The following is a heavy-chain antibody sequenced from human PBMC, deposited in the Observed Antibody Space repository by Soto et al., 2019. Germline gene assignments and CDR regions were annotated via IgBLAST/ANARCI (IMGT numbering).Heavy chain of an antibody. CDR1: GFTFSSYA. V-gene: IGHV3-23*01. CDR2: ISGSGGST. CDR3: AKEDVLLWFGEVFYYFDY. D-gene: IGHD3-10*01. J-gene: IGHJ4*02. Sequence: GGSLRLSCAASGFTFSSYAMSWVRQAPGKGLEWVSAISGSGGSTYYADSVKGRFTISRDNSKNTLYLQMNSLRAEDKAVDYGAKEDVLLWFGEVFYYFDYLGQGTLVTVSS.